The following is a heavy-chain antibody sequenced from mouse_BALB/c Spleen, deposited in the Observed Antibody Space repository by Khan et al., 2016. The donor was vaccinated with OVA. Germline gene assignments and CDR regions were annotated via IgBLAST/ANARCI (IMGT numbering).Heavy chain of an antibody. CDR2: VYPGNTDT. CDR1: GYIFTDYV. J-gene: IGHJ3*01. Sequence: VQLQQSGPVLARPGASVRMSCKASGYIFTDYVMHWVKQRPGQGLEWIGSVYPGNTDTNYNQKFKDQAKLTAVPSATTAYMELSSLTDEDSAVYYCTRAGYGAFAYWGQGTLVTVSA. D-gene: IGHD1-1*01. V-gene: IGHV1-5*01. CDR3: TRAGYGAFAY.